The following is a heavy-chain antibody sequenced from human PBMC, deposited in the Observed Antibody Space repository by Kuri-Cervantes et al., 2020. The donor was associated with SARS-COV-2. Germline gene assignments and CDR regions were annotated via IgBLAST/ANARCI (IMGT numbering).Heavy chain of an antibody. CDR3: ARQQWLKANWFDP. Sequence: GSLRLSCAVYGGSFSGYYWSWIRQPPGKGLEWIGSIYYSGSTNYNPSLKSRVTISVDTSKNQFSLKLSSVTAADTAVYYCARQQWLKANWFDPWGQGTLVTGSS. J-gene: IGHJ5*02. CDR1: GGSFSGYY. CDR2: IYYSGST. D-gene: IGHD6-19*01. V-gene: IGHV4-59*08.